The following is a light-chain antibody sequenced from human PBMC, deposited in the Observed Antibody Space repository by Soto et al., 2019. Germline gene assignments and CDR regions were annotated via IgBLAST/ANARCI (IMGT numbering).Light chain of an antibody. CDR2: EVS. V-gene: IGLV2-23*02. CDR3: CSYAGSSTLYV. CDR1: SSDFGSYNL. Sequence: QSVLAQPASVSGSPGQSSTISCTGTSSDFGSYNLVSWYQQRPGKAPKLMIYEVSKRPSGVSNRFSGSKSGNTASLTISGLQADDEADSYCCSYAGSSTLYVFGTGTRSPS. J-gene: IGLJ1*01.